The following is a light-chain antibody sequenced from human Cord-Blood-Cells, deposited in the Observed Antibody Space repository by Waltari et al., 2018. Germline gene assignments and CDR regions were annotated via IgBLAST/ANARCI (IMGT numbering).Light chain of an antibody. Sequence: EIVLTQCPGTLSLPPVHLSALACRASERVSSSYLAWYQQKPGQVPRLLIYGASSRATGIPDRFSGSGSGTDFTLTISRLEPEDFAVYYCQQYGSSPYTFGQGTKLEIK. CDR3: QQYGSSPYT. J-gene: IGKJ2*01. V-gene: IGKV3-20*01. CDR2: GAS. CDR1: ERVSSSY.